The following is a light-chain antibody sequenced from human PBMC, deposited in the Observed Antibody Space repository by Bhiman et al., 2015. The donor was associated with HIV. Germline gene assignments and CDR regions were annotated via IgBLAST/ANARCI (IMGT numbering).Light chain of an antibody. CDR1: SNDVGAYDS. Sequence: QSALTQPASVSESVGQSITISCSGTSNDVGAYDSVSWYRQHPGKAPKLMIYDVSNRPSGVSNRFSGSKSGNTASLTISGLQAEDEADYYCSSYTTSNTYVFGGGTTVTVL. J-gene: IGLJ1*01. CDR3: SSYTTSNTYV. V-gene: IGLV2-14*03. CDR2: DVS.